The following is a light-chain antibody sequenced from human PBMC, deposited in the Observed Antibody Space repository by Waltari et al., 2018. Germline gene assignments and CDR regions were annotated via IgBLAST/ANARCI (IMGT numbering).Light chain of an antibody. CDR3: QERSNWPGGS. CDR2: DAS. V-gene: IGKV3-11*01. J-gene: IGKJ4*01. Sequence: EIVLTQSPASLSLSPGESASLSCRASQSVGTYLAWYQQKPGQAPRLLIYDASTRATGIPARFVGSGSGTDFTLTITRLEPEDFAVYYCQERSNWPGGSFGGGTKVETK. CDR1: QSVGTY.